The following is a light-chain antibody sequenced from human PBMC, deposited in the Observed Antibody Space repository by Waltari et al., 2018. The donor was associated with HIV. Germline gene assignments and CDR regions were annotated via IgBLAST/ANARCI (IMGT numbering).Light chain of an antibody. J-gene: IGKJ4*01. Sequence: DIQMTQSPSSLSPSVGDRVTITSRAVQIMNNYLSWYQQKPGKAPMVLIYTTSTVQSGVPSRCSGSGSGTYFSLTISSQQAEDFVTYYCQQAYRTPLTFGGGTKVEIK. V-gene: IGKV1-39*01. CDR2: TTS. CDR1: QIMNNY. CDR3: QQAYRTPLT.